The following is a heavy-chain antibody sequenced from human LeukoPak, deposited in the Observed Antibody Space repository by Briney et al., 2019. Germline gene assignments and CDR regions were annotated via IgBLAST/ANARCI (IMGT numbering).Heavy chain of an antibody. V-gene: IGHV3-7*01. J-gene: IGHJ3*02. CDR1: GFTFSSYW. CDR3: AGEGGDPGDAFDI. CDR2: IKQDGSEK. D-gene: IGHD2-21*01. Sequence: GGSLRLSRAASGFTFSSYWMSWVRQAPGKGLEWVANIKQDGSEKYYVDSVKGRFTISRDNAKNSLYLQMNSLRAEDTAVYYCAGEGGDPGDAFDIWGQGTMVTVSS.